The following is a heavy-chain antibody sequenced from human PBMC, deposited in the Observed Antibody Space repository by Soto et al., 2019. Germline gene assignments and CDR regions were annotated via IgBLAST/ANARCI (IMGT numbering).Heavy chain of an antibody. CDR2: INPNSGGT. J-gene: IGHJ4*02. V-gene: IGHV1-2*02. CDR3: AKDRVGGTFYTPLGF. CDR1: GYTFTSYY. D-gene: IGHD1-7*01. Sequence: ASVKVSFKASGYTFTSYYMHWLRQSPGQGLEWMGGINPNSGGTNDAQKFQGRVTMTRDTSISTAYMELSRLRSDDTAVYHCAKDRVGGTFYTPLGFWGQGTLVTVSS.